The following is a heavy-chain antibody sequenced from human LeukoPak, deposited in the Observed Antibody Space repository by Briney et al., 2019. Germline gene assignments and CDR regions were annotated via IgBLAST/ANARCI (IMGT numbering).Heavy chain of an antibody. J-gene: IGHJ6*03. V-gene: IGHV3-66*01. CDR2: IYSGGST. CDR1: GFTVSSNY. Sequence: PGGSLRLSCAASGFTVSSNYMSWVRQAPGKGLEWVSVIYSGGSTYYADSVKGRFTISRDNSKNTLYLQMNSLRAEDTAVYYCARGTPDSSSWPLYYYYYYMDVWGKGTTVTISS. D-gene: IGHD6-13*01. CDR3: ARGTPDSSSWPLYYYYYYMDV.